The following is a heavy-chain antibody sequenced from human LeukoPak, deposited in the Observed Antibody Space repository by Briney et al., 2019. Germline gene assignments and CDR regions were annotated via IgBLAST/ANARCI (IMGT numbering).Heavy chain of an antibody. D-gene: IGHD7-27*01. CDR3: ARAPWGALHYYYYGMDV. J-gene: IGHJ6*02. CDR1: GGPISSYY. V-gene: IGHV4-59*01. Sequence: PETLSLTCTVSGGPISSYYWSWIRQPPGKGLEWIGYIYYSGSTNYNPSLKSRVTISVDTSKNQFSLKLSSVTAADTAVYYCARAPWGALHYYYYGMDVWGQGTTVTVSS. CDR2: IYYSGST.